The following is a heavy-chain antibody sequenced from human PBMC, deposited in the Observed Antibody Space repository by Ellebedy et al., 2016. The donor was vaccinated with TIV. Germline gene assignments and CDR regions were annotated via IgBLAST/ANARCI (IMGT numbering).Heavy chain of an antibody. Sequence: KVSXXGSGYSFSMYWIGWMRQVPGKGLEWMGIIYPGDSQTTYSPSFEGQVTMSADKSSNTAYLQWSNLKASDTAMYYCARHRGVSPRYYYMDVWGKGTPVTVS. D-gene: IGHD3-10*01. V-gene: IGHV5-51*01. CDR3: ARHRGVSPRYYYMDV. J-gene: IGHJ6*03. CDR1: GYSFSMYW. CDR2: IYPGDSQT.